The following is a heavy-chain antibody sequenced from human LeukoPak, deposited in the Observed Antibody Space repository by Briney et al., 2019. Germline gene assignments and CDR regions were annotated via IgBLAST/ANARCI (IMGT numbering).Heavy chain of an antibody. CDR3: AVPMITSEYYFDS. Sequence: GGSLRLSCAASGFTFSSYEMNWVSQAPGKGLEGVSYISSSGSTIYYADSVKGRFTISRDNAKNSLYLQMNSLRAEDTAVYYCAVPMITSEYYFDSWGQGTLVTVSS. CDR2: ISSSGSTI. V-gene: IGHV3-48*03. J-gene: IGHJ4*02. CDR1: GFTFSSYE. D-gene: IGHD3-16*01.